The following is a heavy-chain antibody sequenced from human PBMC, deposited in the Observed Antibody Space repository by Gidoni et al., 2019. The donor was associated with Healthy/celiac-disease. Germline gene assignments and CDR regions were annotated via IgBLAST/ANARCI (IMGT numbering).Heavy chain of an antibody. J-gene: IGHJ4*02. CDR2: IYPGDSDT. Sequence: GLEWMGIIYPGDSDTRYSPSFQGQVTISADKSISTAYLQWSSLKASDTAMYYCARQRYSSSWFEDYWGQGTLATVSS. V-gene: IGHV5-51*01. CDR3: ARQRYSSSWFEDY. D-gene: IGHD6-13*01.